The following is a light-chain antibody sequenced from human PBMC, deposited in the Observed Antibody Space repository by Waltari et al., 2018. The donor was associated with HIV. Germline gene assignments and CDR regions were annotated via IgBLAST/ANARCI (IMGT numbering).Light chain of an antibody. V-gene: IGLV3-25*03. Sequence: SYELTQPPSVSVSPGQTARITCSGDALPQQYAYWYQQKPGQAPVLVIYKDSERPSGIPERFSGSSSGTTVTLTISGVQAEDEADYYCQSADSSGTFPPYVFGTGTKVTVL. CDR1: ALPQQY. CDR2: KDS. CDR3: QSADSSGTFPPYV. J-gene: IGLJ1*01.